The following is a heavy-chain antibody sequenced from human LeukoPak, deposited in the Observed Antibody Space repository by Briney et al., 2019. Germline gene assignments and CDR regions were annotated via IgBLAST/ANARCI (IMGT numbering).Heavy chain of an antibody. CDR1: GGSISSYY. J-gene: IGHJ3*02. D-gene: IGHD2-15*01. CDR2: IYYSGST. Sequence: PSETLSLTCTVSGGSISSYYWSWIRQPPGKGLEWIGYIYYSGSTNYNPSLKSRVTISVDTSKNQFSLKLSSVTAADTAVYYCARLYRYRSGGSCYGLAFDIWGQGTMVTVSS. V-gene: IGHV4-59*01. CDR3: ARLYRYRSGGSCYGLAFDI.